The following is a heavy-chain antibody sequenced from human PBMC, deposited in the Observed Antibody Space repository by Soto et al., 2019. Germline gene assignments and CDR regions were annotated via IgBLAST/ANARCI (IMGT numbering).Heavy chain of an antibody. D-gene: IGHD4-4*01. J-gene: IGHJ4*02. CDR1: GFPFSSYV. V-gene: IGHV3-23*01. CDR3: AKDSNKYSSSLRGRYFDY. Sequence: LRLSCAAAGFPFSSYVMRWVRQPPGKGLEWVSGISGGGSNTFYADSVKGRFTISRDNSKNTLLLQMNSLGAEDTAVYYCAKDSNKYSSSLRGRYFDYWGQGIGVTVSS. CDR2: ISGGGSNT.